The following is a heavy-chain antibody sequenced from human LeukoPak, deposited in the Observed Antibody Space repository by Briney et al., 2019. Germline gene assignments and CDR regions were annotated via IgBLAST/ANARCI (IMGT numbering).Heavy chain of an antibody. CDR2: IYTSGST. CDR1: GGSISSYY. Sequence: SETLSLTCTVSGGSISSYYWSWIRQPAGKGLEWIGRIYTSGSTNYNPSLKSRVTMSVDTSKNQFSLKLSSVTAADTAVYYCARDGYGELHKYFDYWGQGTLVIVSS. CDR3: ARDGYGELHKYFDY. D-gene: IGHD3-10*01. V-gene: IGHV4-4*07. J-gene: IGHJ4*02.